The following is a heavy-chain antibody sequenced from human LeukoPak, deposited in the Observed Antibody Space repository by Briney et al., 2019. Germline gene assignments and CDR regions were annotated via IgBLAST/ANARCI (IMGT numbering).Heavy chain of an antibody. D-gene: IGHD2-2*01. CDR2: IKQDGSEK. V-gene: IGHV3-7*01. CDR1: GFTFSSYW. CDR3: ATSVPATGSNDY. Sequence: HPGGSLRLSCAASGFTFSSYWMSWVRQAPGKGLEWVANIKQDGSEKYYVDSVKGLFTISRDNAKNLLYLQMNSLRVEDTAVYYCATSVPATGSNDYWGQGTLVTVSS. J-gene: IGHJ4*02.